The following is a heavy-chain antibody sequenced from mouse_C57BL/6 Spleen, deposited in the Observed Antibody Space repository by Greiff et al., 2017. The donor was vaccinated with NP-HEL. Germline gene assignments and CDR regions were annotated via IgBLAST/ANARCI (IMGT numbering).Heavy chain of an antibody. CDR3: ARTGSSFPWLAY. CDR1: GYTFTSYT. Sequence: QVHVKQSGAELARPGASVKMSCKASGYTFTSYTMHWVKQRPGQGLEWIGYINPSSGYTKYNQKFKDKATLTADKSSSTAYMQLSSLTSEDSAVYYCARTGSSFPWLAYWGQGTLVTVAA. CDR2: INPSSGYT. J-gene: IGHJ3*01. D-gene: IGHD1-1*01. V-gene: IGHV1-4*01.